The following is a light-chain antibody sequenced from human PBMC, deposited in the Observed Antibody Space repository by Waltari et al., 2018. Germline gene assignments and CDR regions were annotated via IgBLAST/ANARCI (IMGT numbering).Light chain of an antibody. J-gene: IGKJ4*01. Sequence: DIVMTQSPDSLSLSLCERATSNCKSRQSVLYSSNNKNYLVWYQQKPGQPPKLLIYWASTRESGVPDRFSGSGSGTDFTLTISSLQAEDVAVYYCQKYYSTPQLTFGGGTKVEIK. CDR2: WAS. V-gene: IGKV4-1*01. CDR1: QSVLYSSNNKNY. CDR3: QKYYSTPQLT.